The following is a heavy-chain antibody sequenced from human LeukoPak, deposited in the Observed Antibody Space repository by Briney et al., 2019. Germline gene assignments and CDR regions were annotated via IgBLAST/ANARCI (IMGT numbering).Heavy chain of an antibody. D-gene: IGHD1-14*01. Sequence: GGSLRLSCAVSGLTFSEYWMHWVRQHAGKGLVWVAGISKDGGSTEYADFVKGRCTISRDNAKNTLYLQMNSLTVDDTAVYYCTSGIGTYDYWGLGAQVTVSS. CDR2: ISKDGGST. CDR3: TSGIGTYDY. V-gene: IGHV3-74*03. J-gene: IGHJ4*02. CDR1: GLTFSEYW.